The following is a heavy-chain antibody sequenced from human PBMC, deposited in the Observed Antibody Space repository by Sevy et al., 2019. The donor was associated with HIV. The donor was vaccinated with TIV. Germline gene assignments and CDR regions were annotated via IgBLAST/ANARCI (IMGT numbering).Heavy chain of an antibody. V-gene: IGHV1-24*01. Sequence: ASVKVSCKVSGCTLTKLSMHWVRQAPGKGLEWMGRFDPEDGETIFAQKFQGRVTMTEDTSTDTAYMELSSLRSEDTAVYYCAAAREYYEDSSGYLDYWGQGTLVTVSS. J-gene: IGHJ4*02. CDR3: AAAREYYEDSSGYLDY. CDR2: FDPEDGET. CDR1: GCTLTKLS. D-gene: IGHD3-22*01.